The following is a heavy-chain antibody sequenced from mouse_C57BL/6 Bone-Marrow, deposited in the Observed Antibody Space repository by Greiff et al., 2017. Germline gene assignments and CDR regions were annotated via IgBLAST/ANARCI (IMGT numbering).Heavy chain of an antibody. Sequence: DVQLVESGGGLVKPGGSLKLSCAASGFTFSDYGMHWVRQAPEKGLEWVAYISSGSSTIYYADTVKGRFTLSRDNAKNTLFLQMTSLRSEDTAMYYCESPITTVAFDYWGQGTTLTVSS. V-gene: IGHV5-17*01. CDR2: ISSGSSTI. D-gene: IGHD1-1*01. CDR3: ESPITTVAFDY. CDR1: GFTFSDYG. J-gene: IGHJ2*01.